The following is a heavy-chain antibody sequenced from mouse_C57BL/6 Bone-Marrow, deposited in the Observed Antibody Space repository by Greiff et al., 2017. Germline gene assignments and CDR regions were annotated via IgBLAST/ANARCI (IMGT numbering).Heavy chain of an antibody. V-gene: IGHV1-55*01. Sequence: QVQLQQPGAELVKPGASVQMSCKASGYTFTSYWITWVKQRPGQGLEWIGDIYPGSGSTNYNEKFKSKATLTVETSSSTAYMQLSSLTSEDSAVYYCARPYYSNYWYFDVWGTGTTVTVSS. J-gene: IGHJ1*03. D-gene: IGHD2-5*01. CDR2: IYPGSGST. CDR1: GYTFTSYW. CDR3: ARPYYSNYWYFDV.